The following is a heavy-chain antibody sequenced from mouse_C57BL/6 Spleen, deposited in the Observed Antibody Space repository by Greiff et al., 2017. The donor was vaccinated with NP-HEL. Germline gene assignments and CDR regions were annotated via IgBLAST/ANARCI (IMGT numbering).Heavy chain of an antibody. CDR3: ARRELARGIFAY. CDR2: IYWDDDK. D-gene: IGHD4-1*01. Sequence: QVTLKESGPGILQSSQTLSLTCSFSGFSLSTSGMGVSWIRQPSGKGLEWLAHIYWDDDKRYNPSLKSRLTISKDTSRNQVFLKITSVDTADTATYYCARRELARGIFAYWGQGTLVTVSA. V-gene: IGHV8-12*01. J-gene: IGHJ3*01. CDR1: GFSLSTSGMG.